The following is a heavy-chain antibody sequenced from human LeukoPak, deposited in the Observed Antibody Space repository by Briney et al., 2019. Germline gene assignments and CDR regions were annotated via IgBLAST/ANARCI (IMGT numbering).Heavy chain of an antibody. CDR1: GGTFSSYA. CDR2: IIPIFGTA. CDR3: ARDRYSSSQNWFDP. Sequence: SVKVSCKASGGTFSSYAISWVRQAPGQGLEWMGGIIPIFGTANYAQKFQGRVTVTADESTSTAYMELSSLRSEDTAVYYCARDRYSSSQNWFDPWGQGTLVTVSS. V-gene: IGHV1-69*13. D-gene: IGHD6-13*01. J-gene: IGHJ5*02.